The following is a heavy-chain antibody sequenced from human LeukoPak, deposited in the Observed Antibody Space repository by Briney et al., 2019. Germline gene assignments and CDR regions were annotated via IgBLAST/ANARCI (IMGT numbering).Heavy chain of an antibody. CDR2: INHSGST. CDR1: GGSFSGYY. J-gene: IGHJ1*01. V-gene: IGHV4-34*01. Sequence: SETLSLTCAVYGGSFSGYYWSWIRQPPGKGLEWIGEINHSGSTDYNPSLKSRVTISVDTSKNQFSLKLSSVTAADTAVYYCARGALEQRLVPAEYFQHWGQGTLVTVSS. CDR3: ARGALEQRLVPAEYFQH. D-gene: IGHD6-13*01.